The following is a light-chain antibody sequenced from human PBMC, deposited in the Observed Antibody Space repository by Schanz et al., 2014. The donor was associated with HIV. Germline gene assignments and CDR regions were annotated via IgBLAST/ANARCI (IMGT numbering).Light chain of an antibody. J-gene: IGLJ1*01. CDR3: SSCTGSNTYV. V-gene: IGLV2-14*01. CDR1: SSDVGGYNY. CDR2: EVS. Sequence: QSALTQPASVSGSPGQSITISCTGTSSDVGGYNYVSWYQHHPGKAPKLMIYEVSKRPSGVSNRFSGSKSGNTASLTISGLQAEDEADYYCSSCTGSNTYVFGTGTKLTVL.